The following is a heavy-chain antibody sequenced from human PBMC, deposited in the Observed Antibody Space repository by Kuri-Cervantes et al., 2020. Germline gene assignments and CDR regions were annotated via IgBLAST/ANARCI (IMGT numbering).Heavy chain of an antibody. D-gene: IGHD5-12*01. Sequence: GESLKISCGASGFTFSNYAMSWVRQAPGRGLEWVSGISGGGGRTYYADSVKGRFTISRDNVKSSLYLQMSSLRGGDTAVYYCARGYSGHLLQEGDAFDIWGQGTIVTVSS. CDR1: GFTFSNYA. CDR2: ISGGGGRT. J-gene: IGHJ3*02. CDR3: ARGYSGHLLQEGDAFDI. V-gene: IGHV3-23*01.